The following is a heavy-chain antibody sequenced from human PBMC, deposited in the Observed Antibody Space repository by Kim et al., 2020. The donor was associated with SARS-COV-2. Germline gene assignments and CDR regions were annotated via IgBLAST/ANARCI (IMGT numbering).Heavy chain of an antibody. CDR2: IYYSGST. CDR1: GGSISSSSYY. J-gene: IGHJ3*02. CDR3: ARPTLRTYYDYVWGKPGHAFDI. V-gene: IGHV4-39*01. Sequence: SETLSLTCTVSGGSISSSSYYWGWIRQPPGKGLEWIGSIYYSGSTYYNPSLKSRVTISVDTSKNQFSLKLSSVTAADTAVYYCARPTLRTYYDYVWGKPGHAFDIWGQGTMVTVSS. D-gene: IGHD3-16*01.